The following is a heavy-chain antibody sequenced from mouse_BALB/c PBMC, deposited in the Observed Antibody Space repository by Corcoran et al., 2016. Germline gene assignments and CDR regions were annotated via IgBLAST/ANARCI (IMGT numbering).Heavy chain of an antibody. J-gene: IGHJ3*01. V-gene: IGHV14-1*02. CDR1: GFNIKDYY. Sequence: EVQLQQSGAELVRPGALVKLSCKASGFNIKDYYMHWVKQRPEQGLEWIGWIDPENGNTIYDPKFQGKASITADISSNTAYLQLSSLTSEDTAVYYCATGSAYWGQGTLVTVSA. CDR3: ATGSAY. CDR2: IDPENGNT.